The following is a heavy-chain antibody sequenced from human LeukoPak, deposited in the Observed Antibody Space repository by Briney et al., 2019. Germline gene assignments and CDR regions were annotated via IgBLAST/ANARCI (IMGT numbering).Heavy chain of an antibody. V-gene: IGHV3-33*01. J-gene: IGHJ4*02. CDR1: GFIFSNYG. CDR2: IWFDGSNQ. D-gene: IGHD3-22*01. CDR3: ARDDFAGDSSGYIDY. Sequence: GRSLRLSCAASGFIFSNYGMRWVRQAPGKGLEWVAVIWFDGSNQYHADAVKGRFTISRDNSKNTLYLQMSSLRAEDTALYYCARDDFAGDSSGYIDYWGQGTLVTVSS.